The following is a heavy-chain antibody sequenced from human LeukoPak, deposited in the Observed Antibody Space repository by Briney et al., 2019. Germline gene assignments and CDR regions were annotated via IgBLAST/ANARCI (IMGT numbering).Heavy chain of an antibody. Sequence: GGSLRLSCAASGFTFSSYAMSWVRQAPGKGLEWVSAISGSGGSTYYADSVKGRFTISRDNSKNTLYLQMNSLRAEDTALYYCVKGKEGLRYYFDYWGQGTLVTVSS. CDR3: VKGKEGLRYYFDY. V-gene: IGHV3-23*01. CDR2: ISGSGGST. CDR1: GFTFSSYA. J-gene: IGHJ4*02.